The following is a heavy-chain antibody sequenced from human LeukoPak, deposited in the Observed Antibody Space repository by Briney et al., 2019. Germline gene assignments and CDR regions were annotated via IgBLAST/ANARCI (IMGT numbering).Heavy chain of an antibody. V-gene: IGHV4-59*01. Sequence: SETLSLTCFVSGGPIRSYFWSWIRQSPGKGLEWLGHIYSNGSTRYNPSLKSRVTISVDTSKTQFSLSLSSVTPADTALYFCARERRSGYYVNWFDPWGQGTLVTVSS. CDR3: ARERRSGYYVNWFDP. CDR2: IYSNGST. J-gene: IGHJ5*02. CDR1: GGPIRSYF. D-gene: IGHD3-22*01.